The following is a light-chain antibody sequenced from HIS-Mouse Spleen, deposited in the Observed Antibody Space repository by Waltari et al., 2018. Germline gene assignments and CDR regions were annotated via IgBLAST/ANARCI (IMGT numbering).Light chain of an antibody. J-gene: IGLJ2*01. CDR3: CSYAGSYTLV. V-gene: IGLV2-11*01. CDR1: SSDAGGYNY. CDR2: DVS. Sequence: QSALTQPRSVSGSPGQSVTISGTGTSSDAGGYNYVYWYQQHPGKAPKLMIYDVSKRPSGVPDRFSGSKSGHTASLTISGLQAEDEADYYCCSYAGSYTLVFGGGTKLTVL.